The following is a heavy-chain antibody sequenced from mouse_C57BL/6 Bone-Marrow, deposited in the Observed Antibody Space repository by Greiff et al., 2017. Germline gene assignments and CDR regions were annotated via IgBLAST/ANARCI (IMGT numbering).Heavy chain of an antibody. V-gene: IGHV1-53*01. CDR3: ARRVAYYSNYYYAMDY. Sequence: QVQLQQPGTELVKPGASVKLSCKASGYTFTSYWMHWVKQRPGQGLEWIGNINPSNGGTNYNEKFKSKATLTVDKSSSTAYMQLSSLTSEDSAVYYCARRVAYYSNYYYAMDYWGQGTSVTVSS. CDR1: GYTFTSYW. CDR2: INPSNGGT. D-gene: IGHD2-5*01. J-gene: IGHJ4*01.